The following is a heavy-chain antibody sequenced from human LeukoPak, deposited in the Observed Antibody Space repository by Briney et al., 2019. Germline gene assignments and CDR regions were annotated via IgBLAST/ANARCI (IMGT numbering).Heavy chain of an antibody. J-gene: IGHJ4*02. CDR2: ISYDGSNK. CDR1: GFTFSSYG. V-gene: IGHV3-30*18. D-gene: IGHD6-19*01. CDR3: AKGSRGKAVAGPFDC. Sequence: GGSLRLSCAASGFTFSSYGMHWVRQAPGKGLEWVAVISYDGSNKYYADSVKGRFTISRDNSKNTLYLQMNSLRAEDTAVYYCAKGSRGKAVAGPFDCWGQGTLVTVSS.